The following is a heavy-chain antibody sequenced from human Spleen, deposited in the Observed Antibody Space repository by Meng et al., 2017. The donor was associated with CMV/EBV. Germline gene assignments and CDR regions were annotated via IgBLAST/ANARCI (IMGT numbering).Heavy chain of an antibody. CDR1: GYTFTGYY. V-gene: IGHV1-18*04. D-gene: IGHD6-6*01. Sequence: ASVKVSCKASGYTFTGYYMHWVRQAPGQGLEWMGWISAYNGNTDYAQKFQGRVTMTTDTSTGIAYMELRSLRSDDTAVYYCTRSSSSSWYYYYGMDVWGQGTMVTVSS. CDR3: TRSSSSSWYYYYGMDV. CDR2: ISAYNGNT. J-gene: IGHJ6*02.